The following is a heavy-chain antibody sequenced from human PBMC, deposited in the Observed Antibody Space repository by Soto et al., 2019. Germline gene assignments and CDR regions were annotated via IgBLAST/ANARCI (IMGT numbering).Heavy chain of an antibody. V-gene: IGHV4-34*01. Sequence: SEKLSLTCAVYGGSFSGYYWSWIRQPPGKGLEWIGEINHSGSTNYNPSLKSRVTISVDTSKNQFSLKLSSVTAADTAVYYCARGSSQHWFDPCGQGALVPVSS. D-gene: IGHD2-2*01. CDR2: INHSGST. CDR3: ARGSSQHWFDP. J-gene: IGHJ5*02. CDR1: GGSFSGYY.